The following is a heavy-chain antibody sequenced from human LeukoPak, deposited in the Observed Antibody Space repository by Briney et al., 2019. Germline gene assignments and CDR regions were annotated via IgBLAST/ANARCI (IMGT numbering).Heavy chain of an antibody. J-gene: IGHJ4*02. CDR1: GFTFSSYG. V-gene: IGHV3-30*02. Sequence: PGGSLRLSCAASGFTFSSYGMHSVRQAPGKGLEWVAFIRYDGSNKYYADSVKGRFTISRDNSKNTLYLQRNSLRAEGTAVYYCAPGRYYYSSGSSEFDYWGQGTLVTVSS. CDR3: APGRYYYSSGSSEFDY. CDR2: IRYDGSNK. D-gene: IGHD3-10*01.